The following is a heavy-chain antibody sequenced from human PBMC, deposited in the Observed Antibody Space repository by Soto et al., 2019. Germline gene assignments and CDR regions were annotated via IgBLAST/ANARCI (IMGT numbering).Heavy chain of an antibody. V-gene: IGHV3-23*01. Sequence: PGGSLRLSCAASGFTCSSYAMSWVRQAPGKGLEWVSAISGSGGSTYYADSVKGRFTISRDNAKNTLYLQMNSLRAEDTAVYYCARDKLGYCSGGSCYDAFDIWGQGTMVTVSS. D-gene: IGHD2-15*01. J-gene: IGHJ3*02. CDR3: ARDKLGYCSGGSCYDAFDI. CDR2: ISGSGGST. CDR1: GFTCSSYA.